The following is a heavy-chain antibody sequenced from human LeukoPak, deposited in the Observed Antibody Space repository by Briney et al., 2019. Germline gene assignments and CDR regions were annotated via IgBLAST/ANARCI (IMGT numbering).Heavy chain of an antibody. V-gene: IGHV1-69*04. CDR3: ARGSNWNDGFDY. CDR2: IIPILGIA. J-gene: IGHJ4*02. CDR1: GGTFSSYA. Sequence: SVKVSCKASGGTFSSYAISWVRQAPGQGLEWMGRIIPILGIANYAQKFQGRVTVTADKSTSTAYMELSSLRSEDAAVYYCARGSNWNDGFDYWGRGTLVTVSP. D-gene: IGHD1-1*01.